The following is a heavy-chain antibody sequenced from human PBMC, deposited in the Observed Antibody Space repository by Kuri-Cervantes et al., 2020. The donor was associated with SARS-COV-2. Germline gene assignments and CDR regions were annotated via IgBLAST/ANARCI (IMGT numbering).Heavy chain of an antibody. Sequence: SETLSLTFTVSGGSISSSSYYWGWIRQPPGKGLVWLGSIYYSGSTYYNPSLKSRVTISVDTSKNQFSLKLSSVTAADTAVYYCVRPRYSSSWYTDYWGQGTLVTVSS. D-gene: IGHD6-13*01. J-gene: IGHJ4*02. V-gene: IGHV4-39*01. CDR2: IYYSGST. CDR3: VRPRYSSSWYTDY. CDR1: GGSISSSSYY.